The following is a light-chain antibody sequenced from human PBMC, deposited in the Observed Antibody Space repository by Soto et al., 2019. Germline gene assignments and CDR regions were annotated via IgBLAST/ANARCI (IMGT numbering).Light chain of an antibody. V-gene: IGKV3-20*01. CDR3: QQYGAWPRT. J-gene: IGKJ1*01. CDR2: GAS. CDR1: QSVSSFY. Sequence: EIVLTQSPGTLSLSPGERATLSCRASQSVSSFYLAWYQQRAGQAPRLLIYGASTRATGIPDRFSGSGSGTDFILTISRLEPEDFAVYYSQQYGAWPRTFGQGTKVDIK.